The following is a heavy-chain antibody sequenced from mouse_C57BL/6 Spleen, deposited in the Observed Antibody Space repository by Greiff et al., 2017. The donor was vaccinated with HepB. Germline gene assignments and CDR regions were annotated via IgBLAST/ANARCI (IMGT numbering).Heavy chain of an antibody. CDR3: ARRDYSNYCAD. CDR2: IYPGSGST. CDR1: GYTFTSYW. J-gene: IGHJ3*01. D-gene: IGHD2-5*01. V-gene: IGHV1-55*01. Sequence: VKLQQPGAELVKPGASVKMSCKASGYTFTSYWITWVKQRPGQGLEWIGDIYPGSGSTNYNEKFKSKATLTVDTSSSTAYMQLSSLTSEDAAVYYSARRDYSNYCADWGQGTLGTVSA.